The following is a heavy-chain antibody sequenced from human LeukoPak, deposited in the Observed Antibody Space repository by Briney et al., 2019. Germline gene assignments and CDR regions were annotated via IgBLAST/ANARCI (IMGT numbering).Heavy chain of an antibody. J-gene: IGHJ4*02. V-gene: IGHV1-8*01. CDR3: ARVLVCSSTSCRGPLAY. D-gene: IGHD2-2*01. CDR2: PNSGNT. Sequence: PNSGNTGYAQKFQGRVTMTRNTSISTAYMELSSLRSEDTAVYYCARVLVCSSTSCRGPLAYWGQGTLVTVSS.